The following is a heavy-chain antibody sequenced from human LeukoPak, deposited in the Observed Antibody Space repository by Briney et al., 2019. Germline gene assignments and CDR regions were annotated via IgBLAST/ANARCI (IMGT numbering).Heavy chain of an antibody. J-gene: IGHJ4*02. Sequence: ASVKVSCKASGGTFSSYAISWVRQAPGQGLEWMGGIIPIFGTANYAQKFQGRVTITTDESTSTAYMELSSLRSEDTAVYYCARGVRFGESFDYWGQGTLVTVSS. CDR3: ARGVRFGESFDY. CDR1: GGTFSSYA. CDR2: IIPIFGTA. V-gene: IGHV1-69*05. D-gene: IGHD3-10*01.